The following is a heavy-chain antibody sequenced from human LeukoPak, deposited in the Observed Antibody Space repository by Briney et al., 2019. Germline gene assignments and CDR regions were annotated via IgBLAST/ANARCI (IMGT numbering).Heavy chain of an antibody. D-gene: IGHD3-10*01. CDR2: ISSSTSTI. V-gene: IGHV3-48*04. CDR1: GFTFSSYS. Sequence: GGSLRLSCAASGFTFSSYSMNWVRQAPGKGLEWVSYISSSTSTIYYADSLKGRFTISRDNAKNSLYLQMNSLRAEDTAVYYCARDGHYYGSGSYYTLYYFDYWGQGTLVTVSS. J-gene: IGHJ4*02. CDR3: ARDGHYYGSGSYYTLYYFDY.